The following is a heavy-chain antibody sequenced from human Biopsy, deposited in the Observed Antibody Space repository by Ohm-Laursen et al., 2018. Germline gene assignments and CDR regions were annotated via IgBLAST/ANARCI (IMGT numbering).Heavy chain of an antibody. V-gene: IGHV4-34*01. J-gene: IGHJ5*02. CDR3: ARGTNYYGSGRNRHWFDP. CDR2: INDSAPT. D-gene: IGHD3-10*01. Sequence: SETLSLTCGVYSGSFSGYYCSWIRQPPGKGLEWIGEINDSAPTNSNPSRRSRVTFSVDTSKNQFSRKLSSVTAADTAVYYCARGTNYYGSGRNRHWFDPWGQGTQVTVSS. CDR1: SGSFSGYY.